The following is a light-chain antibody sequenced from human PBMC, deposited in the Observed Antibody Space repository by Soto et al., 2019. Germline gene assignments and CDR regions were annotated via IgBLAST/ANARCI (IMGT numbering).Light chain of an antibody. Sequence: EIVLTQSPDTLSLSPGESATLSCRASQSVSSSYLAWYQQKPGRAPRLLIYGASNRATGIPDRFSGSGSGTDFPLTISRLEPEDFAVFYCQQYDASITFGQGTRLEIE. CDR1: QSVSSSY. CDR3: QQYDASIT. V-gene: IGKV3-20*01. CDR2: GAS. J-gene: IGKJ5*01.